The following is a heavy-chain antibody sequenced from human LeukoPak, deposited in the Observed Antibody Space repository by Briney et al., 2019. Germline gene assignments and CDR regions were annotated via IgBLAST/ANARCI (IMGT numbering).Heavy chain of an antibody. CDR2: IIPIFGTA. CDR1: GGTLSSYA. CDR3: ARVAVAGKRWFDP. D-gene: IGHD6-19*01. Sequence: SVKVSCKASGGTLSSYAISWVRQAPGQGLEWMGGIIPIFGTANYAQKFQGRVTITADESTSTAYVELSSLRSEDTAVYYCARVAVAGKRWFDPWGQGTLVTVSS. V-gene: IGHV1-69*13. J-gene: IGHJ5*02.